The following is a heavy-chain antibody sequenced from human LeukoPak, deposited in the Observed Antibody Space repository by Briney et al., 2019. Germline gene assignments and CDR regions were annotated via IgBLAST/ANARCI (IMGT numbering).Heavy chain of an antibody. CDR3: ARIGYYGSGTYGMDV. V-gene: IGHV4-31*03. D-gene: IGHD3-10*01. J-gene: IGHJ6*02. Sequence: SETLSLTCTVSGGSISSGGYYWSWIRQHPGKGLEWIGYIYYSGSTYYNPSLKSRVTISVDTSKNQFSLKLSSVTAADTAVYYCARIGYYGSGTYGMDVWAKGPRSPSP. CDR1: GGSISSGGYY. CDR2: IYYSGST.